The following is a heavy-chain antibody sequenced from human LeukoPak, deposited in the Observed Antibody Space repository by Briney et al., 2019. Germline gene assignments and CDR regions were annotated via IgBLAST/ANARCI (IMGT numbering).Heavy chain of an antibody. J-gene: IGHJ3*02. D-gene: IGHD2-2*01. Sequence: SGGSLRLSCAASGFTFSSYAMSWVRQAPGKGLEWVSAISGSGGSTYYADSVKGRFTISRDNSKNTLYLQMNSLRAEDTAVYYCAKDLGQYCSSTSCYFDAFDIWGQGTMVTVSS. V-gene: IGHV3-23*01. CDR2: ISGSGGST. CDR1: GFTFSSYA. CDR3: AKDLGQYCSSTSCYFDAFDI.